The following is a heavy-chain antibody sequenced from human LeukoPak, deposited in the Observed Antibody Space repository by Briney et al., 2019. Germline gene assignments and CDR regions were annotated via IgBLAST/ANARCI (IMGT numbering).Heavy chain of an antibody. CDR1: GFTFDGYA. CDR2: ISGHSTNT. CDR3: AMDIGTGTSDYFDH. V-gene: IGHV3-43*02. D-gene: IGHD1-7*01. Sequence: PGGSLRLSCAASGFTFDGYAMHWVRQAPGKGLEWVSLISGHSTNTYYAGSVKGRFTISRDSSKISLYLQMNSLRTEDTALYYCAMDIGTGTSDYFDHWGQGTLVTVSS. J-gene: IGHJ4*02.